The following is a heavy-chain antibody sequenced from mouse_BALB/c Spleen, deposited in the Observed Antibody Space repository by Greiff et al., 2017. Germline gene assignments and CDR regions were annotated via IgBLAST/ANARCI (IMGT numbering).Heavy chain of an antibody. Sequence: QVHVKQSGAELVRPGTSVKVSCKASGYAFTNYLIEWVKQRPGQGLEWIGVINPGSGGTNYNEKFKGKATLTADKSSSTAYMQLSSLTSDDSAVYFCTRGGTARAPLYYAMDYWGQGTSVTVSS. CDR2: INPGSGGT. D-gene: IGHD3-2*01. CDR1: GYAFTNYL. CDR3: TRGGTARAPLYYAMDY. V-gene: IGHV1-54*01. J-gene: IGHJ4*01.